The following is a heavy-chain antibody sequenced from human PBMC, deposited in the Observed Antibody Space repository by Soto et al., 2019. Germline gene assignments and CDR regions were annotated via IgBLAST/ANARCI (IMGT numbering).Heavy chain of an antibody. Sequence: GESLTIPCTCSGYSFTRYWISWVRQMPGKGLEWMGRIDPSDSYTNYSPSFQGHVTISADKSISTAYLQWSSLKASDTAMYYCATQSIVVVAATVAFDIWGQGTMVTVSS. CDR3: ATQSIVVVAATVAFDI. CDR1: GYSFTRYW. V-gene: IGHV5-10-1*01. J-gene: IGHJ3*02. D-gene: IGHD2-15*01. CDR2: IDPSDSYT.